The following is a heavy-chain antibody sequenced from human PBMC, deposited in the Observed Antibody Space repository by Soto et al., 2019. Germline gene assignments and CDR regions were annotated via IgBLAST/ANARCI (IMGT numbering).Heavy chain of an antibody. Sequence: EVQLVESGGGLVQPGGSLRVSCAASGFTFSSFWMYWVRQAPGKGLAWVSRINSDGSSTNYADSVRGRVTISRDNAENTLYLQMNSLRAEDTAVYYCARIDFWSGMDVWGQGTTVTVSS. CDR3: ARIDFWSGMDV. CDR2: INSDGSST. V-gene: IGHV3-74*01. J-gene: IGHJ6*02. CDR1: GFTFSSFW. D-gene: IGHD3-3*01.